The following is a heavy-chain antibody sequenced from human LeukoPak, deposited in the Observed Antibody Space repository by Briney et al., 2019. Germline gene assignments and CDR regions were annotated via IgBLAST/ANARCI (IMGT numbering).Heavy chain of an antibody. CDR3: ARYTTDRTENDY. J-gene: IGHJ4*02. D-gene: IGHD1-1*01. Sequence: GSLRLSCAASGFTFSSYAMSWVRQAPGKGLEWVSGISGSGGSTYYADSVKGRFTISRDNSKNTLYLQMTSLRAEDTALYYCARYTTDRTENDYWGQGTLVTVSS. CDR2: ISGSGGST. V-gene: IGHV3-23*01. CDR1: GFTFSSYA.